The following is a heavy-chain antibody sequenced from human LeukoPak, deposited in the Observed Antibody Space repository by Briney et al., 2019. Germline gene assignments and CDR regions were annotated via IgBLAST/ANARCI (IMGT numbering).Heavy chain of an antibody. D-gene: IGHD3-22*01. CDR3: ARDSRHYDSSGYPGEFDY. J-gene: IGHJ4*02. Sequence: GSSVKVSCKASGGTFSSYAISWVRQAPGQGLEWMGGIIPIFGTANYAQKFQGRVTITADKSTSTAYMELSSLRSEDTAVYYCARDSRHYDSSGYPGEFDYWGQGTLATVSS. CDR1: GGTFSSYA. CDR2: IIPIFGTA. V-gene: IGHV1-69*06.